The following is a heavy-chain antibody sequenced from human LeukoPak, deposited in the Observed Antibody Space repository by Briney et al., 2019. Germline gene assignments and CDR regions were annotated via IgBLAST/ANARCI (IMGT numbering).Heavy chain of an antibody. CDR3: AKDGGYIVVVPDYGMDV. CDR1: GFTFSSYA. J-gene: IGHJ6*02. D-gene: IGHD2-2*01. CDR2: ISGSGGSI. V-gene: IGHV3-23*01. Sequence: GGSLRLSCAASGFTFSSYAMSWVRQAPGKGLEWVSAISGSGGSIYYADSVKGRFTISRDNSKNTLYLQMNSLRAEDTAVYYCAKDGGYIVVVPDYGMDVWGQGTTVTVSS.